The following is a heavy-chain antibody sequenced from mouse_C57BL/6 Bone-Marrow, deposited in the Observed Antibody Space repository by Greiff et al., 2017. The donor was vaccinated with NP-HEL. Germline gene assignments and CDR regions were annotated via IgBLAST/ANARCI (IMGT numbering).Heavy chain of an antibody. Sequence: VQLQQSGAELARPGASVKLSCKASGYTFTSYGISWVKQRTGQGLEWIGEIYPRSGNTYYNEKFKGKATLTADKSSSTAYMELRSLTSEDSAVYFCARSHCYGSSYVAYWGQGTLVTVSA. D-gene: IGHD1-1*01. V-gene: IGHV1-81*01. CDR2: IYPRSGNT. CDR3: ARSHCYGSSYVAY. J-gene: IGHJ3*01. CDR1: GYTFTSYG.